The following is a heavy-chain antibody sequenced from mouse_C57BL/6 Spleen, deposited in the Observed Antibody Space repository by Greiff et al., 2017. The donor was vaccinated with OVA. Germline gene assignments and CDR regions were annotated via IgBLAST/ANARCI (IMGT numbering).Heavy chain of an antibody. CDR2: IHPNSGST. V-gene: IGHV1-64*01. CDR1: GYTFTSYW. J-gene: IGHJ2*01. D-gene: IGHD1-1*01. CDR3: ARYYGSSYDYFDY. Sequence: VQLQQPGAELVKPGASVKLSCKASGYTFTSYWMHWVKQRPGPGLEWIGMIHPNSGSTNYNEKFKSKATLTVDKSSSTAYMQLSSLTSEDSAVYYCARYYGSSYDYFDYWGQGTTLTVSS.